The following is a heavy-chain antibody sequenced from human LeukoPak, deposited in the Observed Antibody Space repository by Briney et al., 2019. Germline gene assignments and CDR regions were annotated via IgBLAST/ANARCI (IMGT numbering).Heavy chain of an antibody. D-gene: IGHD3-10*01. V-gene: IGHV4-34*01. CDR3: ARGRLWFGELPFWDPYYYYMDV. Sequence: SETLPLTCAVYGGSFSGYYWSWIRQPPGKGLEWIGEINHSGSTNYNPSLKSRVTISVDTSKNQFSLKLSSVTAADTAVYYCARGRLWFGELPFWDPYYYYMDVWGKGTMVTVSS. CDR2: INHSGST. J-gene: IGHJ6*03. CDR1: GGSFSGYY.